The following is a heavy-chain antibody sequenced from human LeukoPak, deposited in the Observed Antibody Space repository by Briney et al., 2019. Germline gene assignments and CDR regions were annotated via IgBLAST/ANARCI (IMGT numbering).Heavy chain of an antibody. Sequence: GGSLGLSCAASDFTFSAYTMNWIRLAPGKGLEWVSSISSSRTYIYYADSVKGRFTISRDNAKNSLYLQMNSLRAEDTALYFCARDSDYGDYFDHWGQGTLVTVSS. CDR3: ARDSDYGDYFDH. CDR1: DFTFSAYT. J-gene: IGHJ4*02. V-gene: IGHV3-21*06. CDR2: ISSSRTYI. D-gene: IGHD4-17*01.